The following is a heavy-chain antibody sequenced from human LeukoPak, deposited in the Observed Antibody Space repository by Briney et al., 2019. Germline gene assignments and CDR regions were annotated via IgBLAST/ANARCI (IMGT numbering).Heavy chain of an antibody. CDR1: GGSISSSSYY. CDR3: ATPPPYCGSTSCFAHFQH. Sequence: SETLSLTCTVSGGSISSSSYYWGWIRQPPGKGLEWIGNIYYSGNTYYNPSLKSRVTISVDTSKNQFSLKLSSATAADTAVYYCATPPPYCGSTSCFAHFQHWGQGTLVTVSS. J-gene: IGHJ1*01. V-gene: IGHV4-39*01. D-gene: IGHD2-2*01. CDR2: IYYSGNT.